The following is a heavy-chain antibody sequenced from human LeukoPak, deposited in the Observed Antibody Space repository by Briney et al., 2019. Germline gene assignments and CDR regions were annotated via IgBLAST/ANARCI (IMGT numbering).Heavy chain of an antibody. V-gene: IGHV1-69*04. CDR1: GGTSSSYA. CDR3: ASTWIHLFDY. Sequence: GASVKVSCKASGGTSSSYAISWVRQAPGQGLEWMGRIIPILGIANYAQKFQGRVTITADKSTSTAYMELSSLRSEDTAVYYCASTWIHLFDYWGQGTLVTVSS. CDR2: IIPILGIA. D-gene: IGHD5-18*01. J-gene: IGHJ4*02.